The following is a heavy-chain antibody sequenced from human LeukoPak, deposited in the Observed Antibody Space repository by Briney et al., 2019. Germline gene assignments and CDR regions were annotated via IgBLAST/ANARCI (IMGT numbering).Heavy chain of an antibody. Sequence: ASVKVSCKASGYTFTSYDINWVRQATGQGLEWMGWMNPNSGNTGYAQKFQGRVTMTRNTSISTVYMELSSLRSEDTAVYYCARSQRIVVVAAKRYYFDYWGQGTLVTVSS. CDR2: MNPNSGNT. V-gene: IGHV1-8*01. CDR3: ARSQRIVVVAAKRYYFDY. CDR1: GYTFTSYD. D-gene: IGHD2-15*01. J-gene: IGHJ4*02.